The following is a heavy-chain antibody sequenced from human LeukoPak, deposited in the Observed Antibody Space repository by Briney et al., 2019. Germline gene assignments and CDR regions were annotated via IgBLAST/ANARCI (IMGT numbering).Heavy chain of an antibody. CDR3: ARADYDILTGYYTDYYYGMDV. J-gene: IGHJ6*02. CDR1: GFTFSNYW. Sequence: PGGSLRLSCAASGFTFSNYWMSWVRQAPGKGLEWVANIKQDGNEKYYVDSVKGRFTISRDNAKNSLYLQMNNLRAEDTAVYYCARADYDILTGYYTDYYYGMDVWGQGTTVTVSS. CDR2: IKQDGNEK. V-gene: IGHV3-7*01. D-gene: IGHD3-9*01.